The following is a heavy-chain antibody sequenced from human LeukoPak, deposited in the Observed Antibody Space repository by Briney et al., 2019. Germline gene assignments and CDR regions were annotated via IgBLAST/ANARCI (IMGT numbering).Heavy chain of an antibody. CDR2: IRYDGSNK. CDR3: FGITVTDVPY. Sequence: PGGSLRLSCAASGLPFSHSGMHWVRQAPDKGLEWVAFIRYDGSNKYYADSVKGRFTISRDNSKNALYLQMNSLRGEDTAVYYCFGITVTDVPYWGQGTLVTVSS. D-gene: IGHD1-7*01. V-gene: IGHV3-30*02. CDR1: GLPFSHSG. J-gene: IGHJ4*02.